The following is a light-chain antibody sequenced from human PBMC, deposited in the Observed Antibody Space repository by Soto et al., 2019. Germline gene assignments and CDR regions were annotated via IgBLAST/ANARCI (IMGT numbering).Light chain of an antibody. CDR1: SSDVGSSDR. V-gene: IGLV2-18*02. Sequence: QSALTQPPSVSGSPGQPVTISCTGTSSDVGSSDRVSWYQQPPGTAPKLIIYEVTNRPSGVPDRFSGSKSGNTASLTISGLQAEDEADYYCSSSTSTNTYVFGTGTKLTVL. CDR2: EVT. J-gene: IGLJ1*01. CDR3: SSSTSTNTYV.